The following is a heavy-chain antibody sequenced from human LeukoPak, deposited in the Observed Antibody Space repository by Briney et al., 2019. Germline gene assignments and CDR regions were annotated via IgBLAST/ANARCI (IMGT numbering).Heavy chain of an antibody. CDR2: FCSGGNT. V-gene: IGHV3-66*01. D-gene: IGHD5-24*01. Sequence: GGSLRLSCAASGFTVSSNCMSWVRQAPGKGLEWVSVFCSGGNTYYADSVKGRFTISRDNSKNTLYLQMNSLRAEDTAVYYCAREAVEMATISYAFDIWGQGTMVTVSS. J-gene: IGHJ3*02. CDR1: GFTVSSNC. CDR3: AREAVEMATISYAFDI.